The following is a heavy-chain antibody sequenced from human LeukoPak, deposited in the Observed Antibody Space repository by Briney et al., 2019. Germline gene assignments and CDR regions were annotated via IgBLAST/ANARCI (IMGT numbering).Heavy chain of an antibody. CDR2: ISTSGSTI. D-gene: IGHD3-22*01. Sequence: GGSLRLSYAASGFTFSSYSMNWVRLAPGKGLGWVSYISTSGSTIYYADSVKGRFTISRDNAKNSLYLQMKSLRAKDTAVYYCARVAVYYDSRGAIDYWGQGTLVTVSS. CDR3: ARVAVYYDSRGAIDY. V-gene: IGHV3-48*04. CDR1: GFTFSSYS. J-gene: IGHJ4*02.